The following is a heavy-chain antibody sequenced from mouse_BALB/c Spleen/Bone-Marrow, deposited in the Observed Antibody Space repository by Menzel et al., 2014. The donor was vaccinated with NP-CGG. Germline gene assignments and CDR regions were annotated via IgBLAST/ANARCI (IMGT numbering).Heavy chain of an antibody. CDR1: GYTFSSYW. J-gene: IGHJ2*01. CDR2: ILPGSGSN. D-gene: IGHD1-1*01. CDR3: ARWTTVSDY. Sequence: QVQLQQSGAELMKPGASVKISCKATGYTFSSYWIEWVKQRPGHGLEWIGEILPGSGSNKYNEKVKGKATFTADTASNTAYMPLSSLTSEVSSVYHCARWTTVSDYWGQGTPLTVSS. V-gene: IGHV1-9*01.